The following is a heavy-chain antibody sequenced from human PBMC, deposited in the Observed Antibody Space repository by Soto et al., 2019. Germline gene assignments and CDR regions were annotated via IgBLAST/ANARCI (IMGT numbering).Heavy chain of an antibody. J-gene: IGHJ6*02. CDR3: ATGQITVTTDYYGMDV. V-gene: IGHV1-69*02. Sequence: QVQLVQSGAEMKKPGSSVKVSCKASGGTFITYSIGWVRQAPGQGLEWMGRIIPIHDVTNYAQKFQGRVTITVDKSTNTAYMELTSLRSDDTAVYYCATGQITVTTDYYGMDVWGQGTTVTVSS. D-gene: IGHD4-17*01. CDR2: IIPIHDVT. CDR1: GGTFITYS.